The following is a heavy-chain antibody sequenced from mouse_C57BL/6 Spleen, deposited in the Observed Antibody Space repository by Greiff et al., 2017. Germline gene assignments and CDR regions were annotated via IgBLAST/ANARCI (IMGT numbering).Heavy chain of an antibody. CDR3: AIITTALSGGFAY. CDR1: GYTFTSYW. V-gene: IGHV1-55*01. Sequence: QVHVKQPGAELVKPGASVKMSCKASGYTFTSYWITWVKQRPGQGLEWIGDIYPGSGSTNYNEKFKSKATLTVDTSSSTAYMQLSSLTSEDSAVYYCAIITTALSGGFAYWGQGTLVTVSA. J-gene: IGHJ3*01. CDR2: IYPGSGST. D-gene: IGHD1-1*01.